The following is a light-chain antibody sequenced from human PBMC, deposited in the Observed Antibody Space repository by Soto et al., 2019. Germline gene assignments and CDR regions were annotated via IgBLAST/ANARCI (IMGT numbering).Light chain of an antibody. J-gene: IGLJ2*01. CDR2: DLS. CDR3: SSYTSGRTLV. Sequence: QSALTQPAAVSGSPGQSITISCTGTSNDVGGYNFVSWYQQHPGKAPKLMIYDLSNRPSGVSNRFSGSKSGNTASLTISRLQAEDEADYYCSSYTSGRTLVFGGGTKLTVL. V-gene: IGLV2-14*01. CDR1: SNDVGGYNF.